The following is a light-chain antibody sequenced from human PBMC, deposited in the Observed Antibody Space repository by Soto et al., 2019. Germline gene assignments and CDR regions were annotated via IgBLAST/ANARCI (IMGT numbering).Light chain of an antibody. J-gene: IGKJ1*01. V-gene: IGKV1-5*01. CDR3: QQYNTYST. Sequence: DIQMTQSPSTLSASLGDRVTITCRASQNIDTWLAWYQQKPGKAPNLLIFGASSLGSGVPSRFSGSGSGTEFTLTIRSLQPDDFSTYYCQQYNTYSTFGQGSKVDIK. CDR2: GAS. CDR1: QNIDTW.